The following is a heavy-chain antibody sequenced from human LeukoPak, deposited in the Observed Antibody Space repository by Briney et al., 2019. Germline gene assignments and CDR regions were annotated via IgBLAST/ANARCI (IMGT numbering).Heavy chain of an antibody. CDR2: ISDSGGNT. CDR1: GFTFSNYA. V-gene: IGHV3-23*01. Sequence: GGSLRLSCAASGFTFSNYAMIWVRQAPGKGLEWVSGISDSGGNTNYADSVKGRFTISRDNSKNTLYIQMDSLRAEDTAVYFCAKDRSDSSNYCCFDYWGQGALVTVSS. J-gene: IGHJ4*02. D-gene: IGHD6-13*01. CDR3: AKDRSDSSNYCCFDY.